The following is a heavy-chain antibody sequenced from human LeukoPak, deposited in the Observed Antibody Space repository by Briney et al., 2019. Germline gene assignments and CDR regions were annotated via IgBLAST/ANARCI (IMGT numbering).Heavy chain of an antibody. Sequence: GASVKVSGKASGGTFSSYAISWVRQAPGQGLEWMGRIIPIFGIANYAQKFQGRVTITADKSTSTAYMELSSLRSEDTAVYYCATTPPGTCSSTSCPFDYWGQGTLVTVSS. CDR1: GGTFSSYA. CDR2: IIPIFGIA. CDR3: ATTPPGTCSSTSCPFDY. J-gene: IGHJ4*02. D-gene: IGHD2-2*01. V-gene: IGHV1-69*04.